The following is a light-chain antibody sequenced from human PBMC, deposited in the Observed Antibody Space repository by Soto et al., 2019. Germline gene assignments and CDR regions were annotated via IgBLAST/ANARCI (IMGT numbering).Light chain of an antibody. Sequence: QSALTQPASVSGSLGQSITISCTGIRTTYNYVSWYQQHPGKAPKVMIFDVSNRPSGVSKRFSGSKSGDTASLTISGLQPEDEADYYCSSYTSSSTLFGGGTKLTVL. CDR3: SSYTSSSTL. CDR1: RTTYNY. J-gene: IGLJ2*01. CDR2: DVS. V-gene: IGLV2-14*03.